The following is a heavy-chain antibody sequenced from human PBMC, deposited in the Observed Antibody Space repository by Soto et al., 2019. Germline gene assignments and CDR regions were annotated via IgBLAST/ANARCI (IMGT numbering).Heavy chain of an antibody. D-gene: IGHD6-13*01. CDR3: ARVADCTYSSNCNGRAAFDM. J-gene: IGHJ3*02. V-gene: IGHV3-74*01. CDR1: GFTLSSHW. Sequence: EVQLVGSGGGLAQPGGSLRLSCAASGFTLSSHWMHWVRQAPGKGLVWVSRINRDGSTINYDDSVRGRYTISRDNAKNTLSLQMNSLRAEDTAVYYCARVADCTYSSNCNGRAAFDMWGQGTMVTVSS. CDR2: INRDGSTI.